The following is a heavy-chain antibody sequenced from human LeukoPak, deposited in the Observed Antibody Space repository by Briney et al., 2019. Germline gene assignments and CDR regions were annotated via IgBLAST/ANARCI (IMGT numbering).Heavy chain of an antibody. CDR3: ARVVLDYYDSSGYQGAVDY. CDR2: INPSGGST. J-gene: IGHJ4*02. V-gene: IGHV1-46*01. D-gene: IGHD3-22*01. Sequence: GASVKVSCKASGYTFTSYYMHWVRQAPGQGLEWMGIINPSGGSTSYAQKFQGRVTMTRDTSTSTVYMELSSLRSDDTAVYYCARVVLDYYDSSGYQGAVDYWGQGTLVTVSS. CDR1: GYTFTSYY.